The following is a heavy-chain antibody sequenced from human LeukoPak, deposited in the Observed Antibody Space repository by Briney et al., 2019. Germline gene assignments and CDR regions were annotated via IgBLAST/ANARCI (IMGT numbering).Heavy chain of an antibody. CDR2: IYYSGST. V-gene: IGHV4-59*01. CDR1: GGSISSYY. J-gene: IGHJ3*02. Sequence: PSETLSLTCTVSGGSISSYYWSWIRQPPGKGLEWIGYIYYSGSTNYNPSLKSRVTISVDTSKNQFSLKLSSVTAADTAVYYCATQYCSSTSCSYAFDIWGQGTMVTVSS. D-gene: IGHD2-2*01. CDR3: ATQYCSSTSCSYAFDI.